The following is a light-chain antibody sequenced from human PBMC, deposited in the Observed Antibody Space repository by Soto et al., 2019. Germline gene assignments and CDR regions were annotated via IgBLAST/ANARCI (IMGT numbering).Light chain of an antibody. J-gene: IGKJ1*01. CDR1: QTIMTY. CDR3: EQSYNSPHT. Sequence: DIPMTQSPSSLSASVGDEVTITCRASQTIMTYLNWYQLKPGKPPRLLIYAASSLQSGVPSRFSGSGSGTDFTITISTLQPEDCATYSCEQSYNSPHTFGQGTKVEIK. CDR2: AAS. V-gene: IGKV1-39*01.